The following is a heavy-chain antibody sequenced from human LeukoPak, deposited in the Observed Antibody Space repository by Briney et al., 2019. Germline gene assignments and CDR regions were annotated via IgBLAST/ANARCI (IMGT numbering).Heavy chain of an antibody. CDR2: INWNGGST. Sequence: PGGSLRLSCAASGFTFSSYGMHWVRQAPGKGLEWVSGINWNGGSTGYADSVKGRFTISRDNAKNSLYLQMNSLRAEDTALYYCAKGKDIVATILLIDYWGQGTLVTVSS. D-gene: IGHD5-12*01. CDR1: GFTFSSYG. J-gene: IGHJ4*02. V-gene: IGHV3-20*04. CDR3: AKGKDIVATILLIDY.